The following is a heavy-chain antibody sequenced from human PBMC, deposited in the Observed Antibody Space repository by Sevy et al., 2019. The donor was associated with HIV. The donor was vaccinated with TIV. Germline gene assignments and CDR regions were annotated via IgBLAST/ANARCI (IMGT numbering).Heavy chain of an antibody. CDR2: ISYDGINK. V-gene: IGHV3-30-3*01. D-gene: IGHD6-13*01. J-gene: IGHJ3*02. CDR3: ATSPSRIAAADKGDAFDI. CDR1: GFTFSSYA. Sequence: GGSLRLSCAASGFTFSSYAMHWVRQAPGKGLEWVAVISYDGINKYYADSVKGRFTISRDNSKNTLYLQMNSLRAEDRVVYSCATSPSRIAAADKGDAFDIWGQGTMVTVSS.